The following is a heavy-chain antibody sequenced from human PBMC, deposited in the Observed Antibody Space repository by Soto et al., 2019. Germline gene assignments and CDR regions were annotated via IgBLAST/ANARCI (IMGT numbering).Heavy chain of an antibody. CDR1: GGTLSSYG. D-gene: IGHD7-27*01. J-gene: IGHJ6*02. Sequence: SRSGAACGGTLSSYGMHWVRQAPGKGLEWVAVISYDGSNKYYADSVKGRFTISRDNSKNTLYLQMNSLRAEDTAVYYCARPNRHYYYYGMDVWGQGTTVTVSS. CDR3: ARPNRHYYYYGMDV. V-gene: IGHV3-30-3*01. CDR2: ISYDGSNK.